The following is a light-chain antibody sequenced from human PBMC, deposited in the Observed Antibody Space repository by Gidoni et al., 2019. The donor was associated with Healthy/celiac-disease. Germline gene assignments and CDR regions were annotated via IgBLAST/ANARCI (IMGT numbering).Light chain of an antibody. Sequence: EIVLTQSPGTLSLSPGERATLSCRASQSVSSSYLAWYQQKPCQAPRLLIYGASSRANGIPDRFSGSGSGTDFTLTISRMEPEDFAVYYCQQYGSSPRTFGGGTKVEIK. CDR3: QQYGSSPRT. J-gene: IGKJ4*01. CDR1: QSVSSSY. CDR2: GAS. V-gene: IGKV3-20*01.